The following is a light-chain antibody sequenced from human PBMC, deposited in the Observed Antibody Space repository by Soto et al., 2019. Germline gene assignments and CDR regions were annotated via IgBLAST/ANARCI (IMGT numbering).Light chain of an antibody. J-gene: IGKJ1*01. V-gene: IGKV1-5*01. Sequence: DIQMAWSSWTLSSSLVERVTITCRASQSISTWLAWYQQKPGKAPKLLIYDASSLESGVPSRFSGSGSGTEFTLTISSLQPDDFATYYCQHYNSYSEAFGQGTKVDIK. CDR2: DAS. CDR1: QSISTW. CDR3: QHYNSYSEA.